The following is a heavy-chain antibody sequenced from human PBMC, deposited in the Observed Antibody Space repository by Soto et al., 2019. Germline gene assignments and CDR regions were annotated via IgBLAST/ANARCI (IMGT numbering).Heavy chain of an antibody. D-gene: IGHD1-26*01. V-gene: IGHV1-46*01. Sequence: ASVKVSCKASGYTFTSYYMHWVRQAPGQGLEWMGIINPSGGSKSYAQKFQGRVTMTRDTSTSTVYMELSSLRSEDTAVYYCLATSPQMDAFDIWGQATMVTASS. J-gene: IGHJ3*02. CDR2: INPSGGSK. CDR1: GYTFTSYY. CDR3: LATSPQMDAFDI.